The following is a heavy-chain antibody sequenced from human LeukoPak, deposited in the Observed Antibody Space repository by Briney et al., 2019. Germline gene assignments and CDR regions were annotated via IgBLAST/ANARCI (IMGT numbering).Heavy chain of an antibody. CDR2: IYYSGST. J-gene: IGHJ4*02. CDR1: GDSISSSSYY. V-gene: IGHV4-39*01. CDR3: ARQEVYCSSTSCYARGYSYGTFFDY. D-gene: IGHD2-2*01. Sequence: PETLSLTCTVSGDSISSSSYYWGWIRQPPGKGLEWIGTIYYSGSTYYNPSLKSRVTISVDTSKNQFSLKLSSVTAADTAVYYCARQEVYCSSTSCYARGYSYGTFFDYWGQGTLVTVSS.